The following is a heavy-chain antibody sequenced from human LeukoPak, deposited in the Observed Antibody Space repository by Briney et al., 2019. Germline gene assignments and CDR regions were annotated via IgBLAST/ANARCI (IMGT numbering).Heavy chain of an antibody. CDR3: AKEGVVPAAIFRPFYYFDY. V-gene: IGHV4-34*01. D-gene: IGHD2-2*02. J-gene: IGHJ4*02. CDR2: INHSGST. CDR1: GGSFSGYY. Sequence: ASETLSLTCAVYGGSFSGYYWSWIRQPPGKGLEWIGEINHSGSTNYNPSLKSRVTISVDTSKNQFSLKLSSVTAEDTAVYYCAKEGVVPAAIFRPFYYFDYWGQGTLVTVSS.